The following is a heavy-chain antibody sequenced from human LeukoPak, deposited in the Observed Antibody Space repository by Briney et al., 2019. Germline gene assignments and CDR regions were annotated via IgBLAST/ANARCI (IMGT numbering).Heavy chain of an antibody. CDR2: INPSGGST. Sequence: ASVKVSCKASGYTFTSYYMHWVRQAPGQGLEWMGIINPSGGSTSYAQKFQGRVTMTRDMSTSTVYMELSSLRSEDTAVYYCARATRTGTTDYWGQGTLVTVSS. D-gene: IGHD1-7*01. V-gene: IGHV1-46*01. CDR1: GYTFTSYY. CDR3: ARATRTGTTDY. J-gene: IGHJ4*02.